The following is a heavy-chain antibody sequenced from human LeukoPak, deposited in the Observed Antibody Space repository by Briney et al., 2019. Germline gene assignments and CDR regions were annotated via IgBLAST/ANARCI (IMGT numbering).Heavy chain of an antibody. CDR3: ARAGDFSFKD. D-gene: IGHD3-3*01. CDR1: GFTVSSDY. V-gene: IGHV3-66*01. CDR2: IYSGGST. J-gene: IGHJ4*02. Sequence: GGSLRLSCAASGFTVSSDYMSWVRQAPGKGLEWVSVIYSGGSTYYADSVKGRFTISRDNANNSLYLQMNSLRAEDTAVYYCARAGDFSFKDWGQGTLVTVSS.